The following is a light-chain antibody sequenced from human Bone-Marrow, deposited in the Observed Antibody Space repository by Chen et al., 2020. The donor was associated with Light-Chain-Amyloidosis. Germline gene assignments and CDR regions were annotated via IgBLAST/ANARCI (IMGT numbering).Light chain of an antibody. CDR3: CSYAGSYTWV. CDR2: DVS. J-gene: IGLJ3*02. V-gene: IGLV2-11*01. CDR1: SSDVGGYDY. Sequence: QPALTQPRSVSGSPGQSVAISCTGTSSDVGGYDYVSWYQQHPGKAPKFMIYDVSKRPSGVPDRFSGSKSGNTASLTISGLQAEDEADYYCCSYAGSYTWVFGGGTKLTVL.